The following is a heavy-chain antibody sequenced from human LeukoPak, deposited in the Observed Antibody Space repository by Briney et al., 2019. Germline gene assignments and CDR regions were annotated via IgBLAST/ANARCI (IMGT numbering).Heavy chain of an antibody. CDR1: GFTFSSFVM. V-gene: IGHV4-4*02. Sequence: KTGGSLRLSCAASGFTFSSFVMNWVRQTPGKGLEWIGEVHLDGRTNYNPSLKSRLTMSVDLSENHISLKLTSVTAADTAVYYCAREGGFYRPLDYSGQGTLVTVSS. D-gene: IGHD3-3*01. CDR3: AREGGFYRPLDY. CDR2: VHLDGRT. J-gene: IGHJ4*02.